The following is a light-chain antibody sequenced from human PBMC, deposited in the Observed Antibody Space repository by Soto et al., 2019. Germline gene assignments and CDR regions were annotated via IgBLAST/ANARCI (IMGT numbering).Light chain of an antibody. Sequence: IVMTQPPISLPVTPREPAYISCSSSQSLRHSNGYYYLDWYMQKPGQSPKILIYLGSNRASGVPDRFIVSGSGTDFTLKISRVEAEEFGVYYCMQALQHRTLGQG. J-gene: IGKJ1*01. CDR1: QSLRHSNGYYY. V-gene: IGKV2-28*01. CDR2: LGS. CDR3: MQALQHRT.